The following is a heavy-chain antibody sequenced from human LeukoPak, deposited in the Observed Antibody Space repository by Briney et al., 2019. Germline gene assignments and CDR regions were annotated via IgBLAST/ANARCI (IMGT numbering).Heavy chain of an antibody. CDR1: GGSFSGYY. CDR3: ARGWSSSWTYYMDV. V-gene: IGHV4-34*01. CDR2: INHSGST. Sequence: SETLSLTCAVYGGSFSGYYWSWIRQPPGKGLEWIGEINHSGSTNYNPSLKSRVTISVDTSKNQFSLKLSSVTAADTAVYYCARGWSSSWTYYMDVWGKGTTVTVSS. D-gene: IGHD6-13*01. J-gene: IGHJ6*03.